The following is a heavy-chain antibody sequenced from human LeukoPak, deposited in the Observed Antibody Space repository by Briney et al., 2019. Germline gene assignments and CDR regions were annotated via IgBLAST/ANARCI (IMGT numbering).Heavy chain of an antibody. D-gene: IGHD3-22*01. Sequence: GGSLRLSCAASGFTFSSYAMSWVRQAPGKGLEWVSAIKGRFTISRDNSKNTLYLQMNSLRAEDTAVYYCARDGDYYDSTGAFDIWGRGTMVTVSS. CDR1: GFTFSSYA. V-gene: IGHV3-23*01. CDR2: I. J-gene: IGHJ3*02. CDR3: ARDGDYYDSTGAFDI.